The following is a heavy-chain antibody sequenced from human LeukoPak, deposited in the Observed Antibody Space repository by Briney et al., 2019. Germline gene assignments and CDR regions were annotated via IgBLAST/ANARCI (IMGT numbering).Heavy chain of an antibody. CDR1: GGSISSGGYY. CDR2: IYYGGST. V-gene: IGHV4-31*03. Sequence: PSETLSLTCTVSGGSISSGGYYWSWIRQHPGKGLEWIGYIYYGGSTYYNPSLKSRVTISVDTSKNQFSLKLSSVTAADTAVYYCARLRSMVRGVIISYFDYWGQGTLVTVSS. CDR3: ARLRSMVRGVIISYFDY. D-gene: IGHD3-10*01. J-gene: IGHJ4*02.